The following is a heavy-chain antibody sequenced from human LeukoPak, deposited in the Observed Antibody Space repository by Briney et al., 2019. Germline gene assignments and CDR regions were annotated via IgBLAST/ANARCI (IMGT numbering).Heavy chain of an antibody. CDR3: AREYEDDYYGSGPVVGY. V-gene: IGHV3-7*01. CDR2: IKQDGSEK. J-gene: IGHJ4*02. Sequence: GGSLRLSCAASGFTFSSYWMSWVRQAPGKGLEWVANIKQDGSEKYYVDSVKGRFTISRDNAKNSLYLQMNSLRAEDTAVYYCAREYEDDYYGSGPVVGYWGQGTLVTVSS. D-gene: IGHD3-10*01. CDR1: GFTFSSYW.